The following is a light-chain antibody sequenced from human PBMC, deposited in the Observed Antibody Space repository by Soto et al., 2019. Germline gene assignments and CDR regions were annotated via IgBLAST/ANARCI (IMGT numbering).Light chain of an antibody. V-gene: IGLV1-40*01. CDR3: QSFDSRLSGSV. Sequence: QSVLTQPPSVSGAPGQRVTISCTGCRSNIGAGYDVHWYQQLPGTAPKLLIYGNTNRPSGVPDRFSGSQSGASASLAITGLQADDEADYYCQSFDSRLSGSVFGTGTKLTVL. CDR2: GNT. CDR1: RSNIGAGYD. J-gene: IGLJ1*01.